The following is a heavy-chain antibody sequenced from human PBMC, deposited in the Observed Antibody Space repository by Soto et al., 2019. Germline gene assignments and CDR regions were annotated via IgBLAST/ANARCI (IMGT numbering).Heavy chain of an antibody. Sequence: ASVKVSCKASGYTFTSYGMHWVRQAPGQGLEWMGWISAYNGNTNYAQKLQGRVTMTTDTSTSTAYMELRSLRSDDTAVYYCARDKKGYSSSYNWFDPWGQGTLVTVSS. CDR2: ISAYNGNT. J-gene: IGHJ5*02. V-gene: IGHV1-18*04. CDR1: GYTFTSYG. CDR3: ARDKKGYSSSYNWFDP. D-gene: IGHD6-6*01.